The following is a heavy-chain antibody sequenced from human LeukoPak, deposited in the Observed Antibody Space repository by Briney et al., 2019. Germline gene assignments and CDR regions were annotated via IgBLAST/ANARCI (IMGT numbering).Heavy chain of an antibody. V-gene: IGHV3-7*03. CDR3: ARGSWAGHFFDY. J-gene: IGHJ4*02. CDR2: IKQDGSEK. D-gene: IGHD6-19*01. Sequence: PGGSLRLSCAASGFIFSEYWVTWVRQAPGKGLELVASIKQDGSEKYYVGSVKGRFTISRDNTKNSLYLQMNSLRVEDTAVYYCARGSWAGHFFDYWGQGTLVTVSS. CDR1: GFIFSEYW.